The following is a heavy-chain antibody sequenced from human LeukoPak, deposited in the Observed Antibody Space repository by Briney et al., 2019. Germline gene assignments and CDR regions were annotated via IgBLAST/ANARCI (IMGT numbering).Heavy chain of an antibody. CDR2: TSAYNGNT. CDR3: ARDIAAAGFYDY. CDR1: RDTFTSYG. J-gene: IGHJ4*02. D-gene: IGHD6-13*01. Sequence: ASVKVSCKASRDTFTSYGISWVRQAPGQGLEWMGWTSAYNGNTNYAQKLQGRVTMTTDTSTSTAYMELRSLRSDDTAVYYCARDIAAAGFYDYRGQGTLVTVSS. V-gene: IGHV1-18*01.